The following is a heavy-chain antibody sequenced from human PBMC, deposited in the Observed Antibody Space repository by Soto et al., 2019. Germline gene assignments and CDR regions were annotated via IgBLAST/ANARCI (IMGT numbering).Heavy chain of an antibody. CDR1: SGSISSSSYY. J-gene: IGHJ6*03. D-gene: IGHD5-12*01. V-gene: IGHV4-39*01. CDR2: FYYSGST. CDR3: ARISVASRSMDV. Sequence: QLQLEESGPGLVKPSETLSLTCTVSSGSISSSSYYWGWIRQSPGKGLEWIGSFYYSGSTYYSPSFKSRVTVSGDTSKKQISLRLSSVTAADTAVYYCARISVASRSMDVWGKGSTVTVSS.